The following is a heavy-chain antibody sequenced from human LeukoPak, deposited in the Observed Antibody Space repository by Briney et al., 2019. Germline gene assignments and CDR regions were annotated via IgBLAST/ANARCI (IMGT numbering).Heavy chain of an antibody. V-gene: IGHV1-2*04. D-gene: IGHD6-13*01. CDR1: GYTFTGYY. J-gene: IGHJ1*01. Sequence: ASVKVSCKASGYTFTGYYMHWVRQAPGQGLEWMGWINPNSGGTNYAQKFQGWVTMTRDTSISTAYMELSRLRSDDTAVYYCARGVAAAYKYFQHWGQGTLVTVSS. CDR2: INPNSGGT. CDR3: ARGVAAAYKYFQH.